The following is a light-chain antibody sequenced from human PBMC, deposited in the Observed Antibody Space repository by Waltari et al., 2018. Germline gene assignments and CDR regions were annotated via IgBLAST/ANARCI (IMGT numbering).Light chain of an antibody. V-gene: IGKV4-1*01. CDR2: WAS. CDR1: QSVFYNSNNKNY. J-gene: IGKJ3*01. CDR3: QQYYSTPA. Sequence: DIVMTQSPDSLAVSLVQRATINVKYNQSVFYNSNNKNYLALYKKKPGQPTKLLIYWASTRESGVPDRFSGSGSGTDFTLTISSLQAEDVAVYYCQQYYSTPAFGPGTKVDIK.